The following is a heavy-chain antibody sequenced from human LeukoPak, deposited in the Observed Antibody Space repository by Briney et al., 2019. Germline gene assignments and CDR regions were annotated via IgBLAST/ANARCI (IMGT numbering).Heavy chain of an antibody. J-gene: IGHJ4*02. CDR1: GFTFSGSA. CDR3: TSSMDDY. CDR2: IRSKANSYTT. V-gene: IGHV3-73*01. Sequence: GGSLKLSCAASGFTFSGSAMHWVRQASGKGLEWVGRIRSKANSYTTAHAASVKGRFTISRDDSKNTAYLQMNSLKTEDTAVYYCTSSMDDYWGQGTLVTVPS. D-gene: IGHD2/OR15-2a*01.